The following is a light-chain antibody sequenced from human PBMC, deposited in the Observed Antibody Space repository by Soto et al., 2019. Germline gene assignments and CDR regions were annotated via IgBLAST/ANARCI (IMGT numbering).Light chain of an antibody. V-gene: IGKV1-12*01. Sequence: DFQMTQSPSAVSASVGDRVTITCRASQDISSWLALYQQKPGKAPNLLIYAASSLQSGVPSRFIGSRSGTDFTLTISSLQPDEFATDYCQQYNSFPLTFGGGNKVEIK. J-gene: IGKJ4*01. CDR3: QQYNSFPLT. CDR1: QDISSW. CDR2: AAS.